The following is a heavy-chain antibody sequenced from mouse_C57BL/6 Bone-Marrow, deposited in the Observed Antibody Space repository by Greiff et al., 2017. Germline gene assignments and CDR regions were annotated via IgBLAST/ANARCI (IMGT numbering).Heavy chain of an antibody. CDR2: IWGDGRT. J-gene: IGHJ3*01. V-gene: IGHV2-6-7*01. CDR3: ARDGFAY. Sequence: VKLMESGPGLVAPSQSLSITCTVSGFSLTGYGVNWVRQPPGKGLEWLGMIWGDGRTDYNTALRTRLNLSKDNYKSQVFLKMNSLQTDDTARYYCARDGFAYWGQGTLVTVSA. CDR1: GFSLTGYG.